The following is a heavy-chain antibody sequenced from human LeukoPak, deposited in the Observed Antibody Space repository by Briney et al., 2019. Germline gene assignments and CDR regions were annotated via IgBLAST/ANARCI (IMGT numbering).Heavy chain of an antibody. CDR1: GFTFGSFA. J-gene: IGHJ4*02. D-gene: IGHD3-22*01. CDR2: ISYDGSNK. CDR3: ARDPDTSGYYVFDY. Sequence: HPGGSLRLSCAASGFTFGSFAMHWVRQAPGKGLEWVALISYDGSNKYYADFVKGRFTISRDNSKNTLYLQMNSLRAEDTAVYYCARDPDTSGYYVFDYWGQGTLVTVSS. V-gene: IGHV3-30*04.